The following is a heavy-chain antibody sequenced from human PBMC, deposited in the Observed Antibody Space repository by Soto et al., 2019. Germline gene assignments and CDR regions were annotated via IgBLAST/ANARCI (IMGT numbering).Heavy chain of an antibody. D-gene: IGHD3-3*01. CDR1: GGSISSGGYS. J-gene: IGHJ5*02. CDR3: ARGEAIFGGIENWFDP. Sequence: PSETLSLTCTVSGGSISSGGYSWSWIRQPPGKGLEWIWYIYHSGSTYYNPSLKSRVTIPVDRSKNQFSLKLSSVTAADTAVYYCARGEAIFGGIENWFDPWGQGTLVTV. V-gene: IGHV4-30-2*01. CDR2: IYHSGST.